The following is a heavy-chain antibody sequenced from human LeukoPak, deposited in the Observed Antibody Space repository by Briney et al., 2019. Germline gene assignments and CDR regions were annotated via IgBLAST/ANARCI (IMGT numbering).Heavy chain of an antibody. J-gene: IGHJ6*02. CDR2: IYYSGST. Sequence: SETLSLTCTVSGGSVSSGSDYWSWIRQPPGKELEWIGFIYYSGSTKYNPSLKSRVTISIDTSKSQFSLKLNSVTAADTAVYYCARVVGGTYSMDVWGPGTTVTVSS. V-gene: IGHV4-61*01. D-gene: IGHD1-26*01. CDR3: ARVVGGTYSMDV. CDR1: GGSVSSGSDY.